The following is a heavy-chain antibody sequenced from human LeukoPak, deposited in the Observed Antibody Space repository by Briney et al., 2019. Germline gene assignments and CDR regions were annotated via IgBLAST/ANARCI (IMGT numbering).Heavy chain of an antibody. CDR2: INSGGTTT. V-gene: IGHV3-21*06. D-gene: IGHD3-22*01. J-gene: IGHJ4*02. CDR1: GFAFSTYT. CDR3: LRGDSRDF. Sequence: GGSLRLSCAACGFAFSTYTMNWARQAPGKGLEWVASINSGGTTTHYAFSVKGRFTISRDNAQNVLYLQMNGLRGDDAAAYYCLRGDSRDFWGQGTLVTVSS.